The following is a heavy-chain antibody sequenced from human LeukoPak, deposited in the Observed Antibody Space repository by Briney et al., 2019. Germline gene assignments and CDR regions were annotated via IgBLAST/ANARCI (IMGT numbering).Heavy chain of an antibody. D-gene: IGHD1-26*01. V-gene: IGHV3-9*03. J-gene: IGHJ3*02. CDR3: AKDLATEVGALRGPRAFDI. CDR2: ISWNSGSI. CDR1: GFTFDDYA. Sequence: GGSLRLSCAASGFTFDDYAMHWVRQAPGKGLEWVSGISWNSGSIGYADSVKGRFTISRDNAKNSLYLQMNSLRAEDMALYYCAKDLATEVGALRGPRAFDIWGQGTMVTVSS.